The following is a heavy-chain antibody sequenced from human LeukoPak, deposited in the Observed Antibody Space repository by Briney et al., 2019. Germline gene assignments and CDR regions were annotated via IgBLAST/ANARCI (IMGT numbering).Heavy chain of an antibody. CDR3: ARDRSVVNFDF. V-gene: IGHV3-48*01. D-gene: IGHD3-16*02. J-gene: IGHJ4*02. Sequence: GGSLRLSCAASGFTFDDYGMSWVRQAPGKGLEWVSYITGTSSATYYADSVKGRFTISRDNAKNSLYLQMNSLRAEDTAVYYCARDRSVVNFDFWGQGTLVTVSS. CDR2: ITGTSSAT. CDR1: GFTFDDYG.